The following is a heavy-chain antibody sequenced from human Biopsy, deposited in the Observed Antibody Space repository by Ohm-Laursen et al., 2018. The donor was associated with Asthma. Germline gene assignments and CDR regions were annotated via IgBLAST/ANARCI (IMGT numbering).Heavy chain of an antibody. CDR2: LIPVLGTP. Sequence: ASVKVSCKASGDSFSNYAISWVRQAPGQGLEWMGGLIPVLGTPDHAQLFEGRVTITADESTSTAYMELSSLSSEDTAVYYCARGYRGSDRIGYYYSGPEVWGQGTTVTVSS. V-gene: IGHV1-69*13. J-gene: IGHJ6*02. D-gene: IGHD5-12*01. CDR1: GDSFSNYA. CDR3: ARGYRGSDRIGYYYSGPEV.